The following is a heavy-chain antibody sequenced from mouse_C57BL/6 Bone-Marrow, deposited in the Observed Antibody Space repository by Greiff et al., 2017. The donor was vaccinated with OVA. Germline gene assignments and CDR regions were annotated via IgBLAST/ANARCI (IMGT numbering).Heavy chain of an antibody. Sequence: EVHLVESGGGLVQPGGSLKLSCAASGFTFSDYYMYWVRQTPEKRLEWVAYISNGGGSTYYPDTVKGRFTISRDNAKNTLYLQMSRLKSEDTAMYYCARPPYGSSLAWFAYWGQGTLVTVSA. V-gene: IGHV5-12*01. CDR2: ISNGGGST. D-gene: IGHD1-1*01. CDR1: GFTFSDYY. J-gene: IGHJ3*01. CDR3: ARPPYGSSLAWFAY.